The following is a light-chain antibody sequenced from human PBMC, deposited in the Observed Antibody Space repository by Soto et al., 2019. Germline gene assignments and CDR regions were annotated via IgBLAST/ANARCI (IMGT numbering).Light chain of an antibody. CDR2: RAS. J-gene: IGKJ1*01. V-gene: IGKV3-15*01. CDR1: QNIYYN. Sequence: ILMTQSPATVSLSPGESATLSCRASQNIYYNVAWYQQRPGQAPRLLIYRASTRAPGVPARFSGSGSGTEFTLTISSLQPEDFTVYSCLQYHNLWAFGQGTKVEI. CDR3: LQYHNLWA.